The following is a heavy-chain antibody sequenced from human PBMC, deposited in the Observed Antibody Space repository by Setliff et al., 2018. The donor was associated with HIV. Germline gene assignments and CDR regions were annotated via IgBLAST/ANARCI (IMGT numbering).Heavy chain of an antibody. CDR3: ARDYNYASGTYNWFGP. J-gene: IGHJ5*02. Sequence: GASVKVSCKASGYVFTTYVINWVRQAPGRGLELMGWINANTGNPRYAPGFTGRFVFSLDTSATTAHLLINGLKTDDTAVYYCARDYNYASGTYNWFGPWGQGTLVTVSS. CDR2: INANTGNP. CDR1: GYVFTTYV. D-gene: IGHD3-10*01. V-gene: IGHV7-4-1*02.